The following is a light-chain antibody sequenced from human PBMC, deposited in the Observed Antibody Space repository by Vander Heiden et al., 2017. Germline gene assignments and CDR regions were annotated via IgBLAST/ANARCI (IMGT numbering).Light chain of an antibody. Sequence: SYELTQPPSVSVSPGQTARITFSGDALPNQYAYWYQQKPGQGPVMVIYKDSERPSGIPERFSGSSVGTTVTLTISGVQAEDEADYYCQSADSSGTYDVVFGGGTKLTVL. V-gene: IGLV3-25*03. CDR1: ALPNQY. CDR2: KDS. CDR3: QSADSSGTYDVV. J-gene: IGLJ2*01.